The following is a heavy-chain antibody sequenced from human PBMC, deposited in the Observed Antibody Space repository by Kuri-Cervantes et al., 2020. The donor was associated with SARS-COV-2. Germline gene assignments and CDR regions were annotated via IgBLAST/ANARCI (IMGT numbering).Heavy chain of an antibody. CDR1: GFTFSSYW. Sequence: GESLKISCAASGFTFSSYWMHWVRQAPGKGLVWVSRINSDGSTTSYADSVKGQFTISRDNAKNTLYLQMNSLRAEDTAVYYCARISIGVVAATLFLAYYYYYGMDVWGQGTTVTVSS. CDR2: INSDGSTT. D-gene: IGHD2-15*01. V-gene: IGHV3-74*01. CDR3: ARISIGVVAATLFLAYYYYYGMDV. J-gene: IGHJ6*02.